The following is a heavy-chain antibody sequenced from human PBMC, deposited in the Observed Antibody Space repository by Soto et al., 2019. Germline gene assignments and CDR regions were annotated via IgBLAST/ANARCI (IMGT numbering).Heavy chain of an antibody. V-gene: IGHV3-7*03. D-gene: IGHD2-21*02. Sequence: GGYLRLSCAASGFTFSSYWMSWVRQAPGKGLEWVANIKQDGREKYYVDSVKGRVTIARDNAKNSLYLQMNSLRAEDTAVYYCARDRGAIVVVTAIPAFPDYWGQGT. CDR2: IKQDGREK. CDR3: ARDRGAIVVVTAIPAFPDY. J-gene: IGHJ4*02. CDR1: GFTFSSYW.